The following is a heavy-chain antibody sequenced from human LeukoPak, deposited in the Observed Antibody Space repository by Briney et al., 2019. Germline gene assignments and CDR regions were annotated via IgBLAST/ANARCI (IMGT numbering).Heavy chain of an antibody. CDR2: ISGSGGST. V-gene: IGHV3-23*01. Sequence: GGSLRLSCTASGFTFSSYAMSWVRQAPGKGLEWVSAISGSGGSTYYADSVKGRFTISRDNSKNTLYLQMNSLRAEDTAVYYCAIDARYNWNDDLQRFDYWGQGTLVTVSS. D-gene: IGHD1-20*01. CDR1: GFTFSSYA. J-gene: IGHJ4*02. CDR3: AIDARYNWNDDLQRFDY.